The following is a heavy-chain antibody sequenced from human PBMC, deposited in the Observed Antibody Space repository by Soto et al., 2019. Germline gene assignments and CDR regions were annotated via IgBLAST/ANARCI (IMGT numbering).Heavy chain of an antibody. CDR2: IKQVGSEK. Sequence: GGSLRLSCAASGFTVSSNYMSWFRQAPGKGLEWVANIKQVGSEKYYVDSVRGRFTISRDNAKNSLYLQMNSLRAEDTAVYYCARDREYCSGGSCYYLDYYYYGMDVWGQGTTVTVSS. CDR1: GFTVSSNY. CDR3: ARDREYCSGGSCYYLDYYYYGMDV. D-gene: IGHD2-15*01. J-gene: IGHJ6*02. V-gene: IGHV3-7*04.